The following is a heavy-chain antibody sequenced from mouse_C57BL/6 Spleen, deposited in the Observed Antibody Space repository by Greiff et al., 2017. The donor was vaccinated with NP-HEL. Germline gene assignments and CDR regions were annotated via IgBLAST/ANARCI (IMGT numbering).Heavy chain of an antibody. V-gene: IGHV1-5*01. CDR1: GYTFTSYW. Sequence: VQLQQSGTVLARPGASVKMSCKTSGYTFTSYWMHWVKQRPGQGLEWIGAIYPGNSDTSYNQKFKGKAKLTAVPSASTAYMELSSLTNDDSAVYYCTEGAYYYGSSHWYFDVWGTGTTVTVSS. D-gene: IGHD1-1*01. J-gene: IGHJ1*03. CDR3: TEGAYYYGSSHWYFDV. CDR2: IYPGNSDT.